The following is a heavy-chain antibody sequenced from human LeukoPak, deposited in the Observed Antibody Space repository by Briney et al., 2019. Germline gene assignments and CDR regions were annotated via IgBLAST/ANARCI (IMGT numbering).Heavy chain of an antibody. V-gene: IGHV3-30*04. CDR3: ARGKTVAGTRQYFDY. CDR2: ISYDGSNK. Sequence: GGSLRLSCAASGFTFSSYAMHWVRRAPGKGLEWVAVISYDGSNKYYADSVKGRFTISRDNSKNTLYLQMNSLRAEDTAVYYCARGKTVAGTRQYFDYWGQGTLVTVSS. CDR1: GFTFSSYA. D-gene: IGHD6-19*01. J-gene: IGHJ4*02.